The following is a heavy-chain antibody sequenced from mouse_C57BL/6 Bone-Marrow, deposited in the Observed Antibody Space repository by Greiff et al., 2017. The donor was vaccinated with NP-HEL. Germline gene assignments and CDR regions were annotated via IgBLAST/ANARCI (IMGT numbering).Heavy chain of an antibody. CDR3: ARDYYSPAWFAY. V-gene: IGHV1-81*01. CDR1: GYTFTSYG. CDR2: IYPRSGNT. J-gene: IGHJ3*01. Sequence: VQLQQSGAELARPGASVKLSCKASGYTFTSYGISWVKQRTGQGLEWIGEIYPRSGNTYYNEKFKGKATLTADKSSSTAYMELRSLTSEDSAVYFCARDYYSPAWFAYWGQGTLVTVSA. D-gene: IGHD2-12*01.